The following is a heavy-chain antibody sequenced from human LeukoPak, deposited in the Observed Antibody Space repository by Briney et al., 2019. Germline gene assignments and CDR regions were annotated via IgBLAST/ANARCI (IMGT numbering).Heavy chain of an antibody. D-gene: IGHD2-15*01. CDR1: VGSINIYY. CDR3: ARGRYCSADICSGGDAFDI. CDR2: IYTRGST. J-gene: IGHJ3*02. V-gene: IGHV4-4*07. Sequence: SETLSLTCTVPVGSINIYYWSCIREPAGKRLWWVGRIYTRGSTNYNTSFKSRVTMSVDTSKNQFSLKLSSVTAADTAVYYCARGRYCSADICSGGDAFDIWGQGTMVSVSS.